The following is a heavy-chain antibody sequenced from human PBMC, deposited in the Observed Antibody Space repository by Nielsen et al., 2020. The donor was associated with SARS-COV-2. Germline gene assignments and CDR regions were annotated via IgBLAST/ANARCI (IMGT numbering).Heavy chain of an antibody. V-gene: IGHV3-11*03. CDR1: GFTFSDYY. J-gene: IGHJ5*02. CDR2: IGSNSAFT. CDR3: SRRFFGRGVVGATDH. D-gene: IGHD1-26*01. Sequence: GGSLRLSCAASGFTFSDYYMAWMRHIPGRGLEWVSYIGSNSAFTNYADSVKGRFTISRDNGKNSLYLQMNGLRADDTAIYYCSRRFFGRGVVGATDHWGQGTLVTVSS.